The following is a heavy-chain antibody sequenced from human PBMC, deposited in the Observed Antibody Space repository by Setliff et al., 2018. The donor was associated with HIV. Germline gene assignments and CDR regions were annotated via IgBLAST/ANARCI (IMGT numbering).Heavy chain of an antibody. V-gene: IGHV3-30*18. D-gene: IGHD2-21*01. Sequence: GGSLRLSCAASGFTFSTHGLHWVRRAPGKGLEWVAIISYDGTSKHYADSVKGRFTISRDNSKNTLYLHMNNLRGDDTAVYYCAKGCGGAGFCYYADYWGQGTVVTVSS. J-gene: IGHJ4*02. CDR3: AKGCGGAGFCYYADY. CDR2: ISYDGTSK. CDR1: GFTFSTHG.